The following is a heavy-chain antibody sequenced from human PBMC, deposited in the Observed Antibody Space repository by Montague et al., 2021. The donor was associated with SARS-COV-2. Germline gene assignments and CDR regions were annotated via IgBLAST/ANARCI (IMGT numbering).Heavy chain of an antibody. CDR1: GGSIGTSSYY. Sequence: SETLSLTCTVSGGSIGTSSYYWGWIRQPPGKGLDWIGSIYYSGSTYYNPSLKSRVTISVDTSKNQFPLKLTSVTAADTAVYYCARGRDGYYHRSALFDYWGQGTLVTVSS. CDR3: ARGRDGYYHRSALFDY. J-gene: IGHJ4*02. D-gene: IGHD3-22*01. CDR2: IYYSGST. V-gene: IGHV4-39*06.